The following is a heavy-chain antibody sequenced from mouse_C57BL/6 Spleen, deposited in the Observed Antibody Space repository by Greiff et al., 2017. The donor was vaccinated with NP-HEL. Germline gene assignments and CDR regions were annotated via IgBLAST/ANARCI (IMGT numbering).Heavy chain of an antibody. CDR1: GYTFTSYW. V-gene: IGHV1-61*01. J-gene: IGHJ2*01. CDR2: IYPSDSET. Sequence: QVQLQQSGAELVRPGSSVKLSCKASGYTFTSYWMDWVKQRPGQGLEWIGNIYPSDSETHYNQKFKDKATLTVDKSSSTAYMQLSSLTSEDSAVYYCARSGDGPYYFDYWGQGTTLTVSS. D-gene: IGHD2-3*01. CDR3: ARSGDGPYYFDY.